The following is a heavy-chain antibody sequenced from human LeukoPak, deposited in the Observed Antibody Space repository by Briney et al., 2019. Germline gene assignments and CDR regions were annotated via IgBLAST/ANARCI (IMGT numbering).Heavy chain of an antibody. CDR1: GGSISSYY. J-gene: IGHJ4*02. CDR2: IYYSGGT. D-gene: IGHD4-17*01. Sequence: SETLSLTCTVSGGSISSYYWSWIRQPPGKGLEWIGYIYYSGGTNYNPSLKSRVTISLDTSKNQFSLKLSSVTAADTAVYYCARPQDYGDGAFDIWGQGTLVTVSS. V-gene: IGHV4-59*08. CDR3: ARPQDYGDGAFDI.